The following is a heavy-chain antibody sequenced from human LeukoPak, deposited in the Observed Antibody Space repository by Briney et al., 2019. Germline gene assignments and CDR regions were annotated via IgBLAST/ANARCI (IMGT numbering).Heavy chain of an antibody. CDR3: AKSRVLFSSTWYPLDF. J-gene: IGHJ4*02. D-gene: IGHD3-16*01. V-gene: IGHV3-23*01. Sequence: GGSLRLSCAASGFTFSTYAMTWVRQAPGKGLEWVSSITGSGSTTFYADSLKGQFTISRDNRKKTLYPHMNSLRADDTAVYYCAKSRVLFSSTWYPLDFWGQGTLVAVSS. CDR2: ITGSGSTT. CDR1: GFTFSTYA.